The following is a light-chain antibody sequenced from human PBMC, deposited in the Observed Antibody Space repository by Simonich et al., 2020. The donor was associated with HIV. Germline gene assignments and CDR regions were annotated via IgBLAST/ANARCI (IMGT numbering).Light chain of an antibody. CDR1: QSISSN. Sequence: EIVMTQSPATLSVSPGERATLSCRASQSISSNLAWYQQKPGQAPSLLIYGASTRATGIPARFSGRGSGTEFTLTTSSLQSEDFAFYYCHQYNDWPLTFGGGTKVEIK. J-gene: IGKJ4*01. CDR2: GAS. V-gene: IGKV3-15*01. CDR3: HQYNDWPLT.